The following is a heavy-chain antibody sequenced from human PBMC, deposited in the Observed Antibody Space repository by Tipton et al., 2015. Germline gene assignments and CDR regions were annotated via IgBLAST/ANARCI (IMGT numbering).Heavy chain of an antibody. Sequence: SLRLSCAASGFTFSSYAMSWVRQAPGKGLEWVSSISSSSSYIYYADSVKGRFTISRDNAKNSLYLQMNSLRAEDTAVYYCAKAVLATCAGVRCYHFDNWGQGTLVTVSS. CDR2: ISSSSSYI. D-gene: IGHD2-15*01. CDR1: GFTFSSYA. V-gene: IGHV3-21*04. J-gene: IGHJ4*02. CDR3: AKAVLATCAGVRCYHFDN.